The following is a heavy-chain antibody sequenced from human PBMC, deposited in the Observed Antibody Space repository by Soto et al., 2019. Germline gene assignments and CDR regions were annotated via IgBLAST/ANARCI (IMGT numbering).Heavy chain of an antibody. CDR1: GFTFSGSW. D-gene: IGHD6-6*01. V-gene: IGHV3-7*01. J-gene: IGHJ4*02. CDR2: ISADGSEK. CDR3: ATKPRLLDS. Sequence: GGSLRPSCAASGFTFSGSWMNWVRQVPGKGLEWVAYISADGSEKNYVASVKGRFTISRDNAKNSLYLQMNSLRVEDTAVYYCATKPRLLDSWGQGTLVTVSS.